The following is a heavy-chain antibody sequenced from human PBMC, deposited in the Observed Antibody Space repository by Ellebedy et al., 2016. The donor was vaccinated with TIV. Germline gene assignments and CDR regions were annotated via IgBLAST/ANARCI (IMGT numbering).Heavy chain of an antibody. Sequence: SETLSLXCAVYGGSFSGYYWSWIRQPPGKGLEWIGEINHSGSTNYNPSLKSRVTISVDTSKNQFSLKLSSVTAADTAVYYCARGYRGSGSYYTPSYYYGMDVWGQGTTVTVSS. V-gene: IGHV4-34*01. CDR3: ARGYRGSGSYYTPSYYYGMDV. J-gene: IGHJ6*02. D-gene: IGHD3-10*01. CDR1: GGSFSGYY. CDR2: INHSGST.